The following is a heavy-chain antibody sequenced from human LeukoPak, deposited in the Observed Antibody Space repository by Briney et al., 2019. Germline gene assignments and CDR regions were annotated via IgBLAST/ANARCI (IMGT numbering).Heavy chain of an antibody. J-gene: IGHJ3*02. CDR2: IYHSGST. D-gene: IGHD3-22*01. V-gene: IGHV4-38-2*02. CDR3: ASWGYYYDSSGYYRGGAFDI. CDR1: GYSISSGYY. Sequence: SGTLSLTCTVSGYSISSGYYWGWIRQPPGKGLEWIGSIYHSGSTYYNPSLKSRVTISVDTSKNQFSLKLSSVTAADTAVYYCASWGYYYDSSGYYRGGAFDIWGQGTMVTVSS.